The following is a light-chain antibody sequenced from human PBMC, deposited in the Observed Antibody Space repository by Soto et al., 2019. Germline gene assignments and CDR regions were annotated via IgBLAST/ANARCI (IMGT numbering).Light chain of an antibody. V-gene: IGLV2-11*01. CDR2: DVG. Sequence: QSALTQPRSVSGSPGQSVTLSCTGTSNDVGGYNYVSWYQQYPGKAPTLMIYDVGKRPSGVPDRFSGSKSGNTASLIISGLQAEAEADYYCCSYAGSYSLVFGGGTKLTVL. CDR3: CSYAGSYSLV. J-gene: IGLJ2*01. CDR1: SNDVGGYNY.